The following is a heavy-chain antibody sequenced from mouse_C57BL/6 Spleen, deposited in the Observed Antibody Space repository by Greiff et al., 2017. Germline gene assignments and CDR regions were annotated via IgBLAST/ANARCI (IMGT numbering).Heavy chain of an antibody. CDR1: GYAFSSSW. CDR2: IYPGDGDT. Sequence: QVQLQQSGPELVKPGASVKISCKASGYAFSSSWMNWVKQRPGKGLEWIGRIYPGDGDTNYNGQVKGKATLTADQSSSTAYMQLSSLTSEDSAVYFCARELTGTGDWGQGTTLTVSS. V-gene: IGHV1-82*01. J-gene: IGHJ2*01. CDR3: ARELTGTGD. D-gene: IGHD4-1*01.